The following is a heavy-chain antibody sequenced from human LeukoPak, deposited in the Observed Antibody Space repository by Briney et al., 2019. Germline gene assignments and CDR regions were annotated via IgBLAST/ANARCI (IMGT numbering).Heavy chain of an antibody. D-gene: IGHD3-3*01. V-gene: IGHV3-9*01. J-gene: IGHJ4*02. CDR2: ISWNSGSI. CDR1: GFTFDDYA. CDR3: AKDVEASITIFGVVKNYFDY. Sequence: GGSLRLSFAASGFTFDDYAMHWVRQAPGKGLEWVSGISWNSGSIGYADSVKGRFTISRDNSKNTLYLQMNSLRAEDTAVYYCAKDVEASITIFGVVKNYFDYWGQGTLVTVSS.